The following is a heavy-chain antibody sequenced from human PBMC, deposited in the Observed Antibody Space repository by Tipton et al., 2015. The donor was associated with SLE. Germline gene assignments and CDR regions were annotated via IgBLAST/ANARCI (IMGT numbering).Heavy chain of an antibody. D-gene: IGHD3-9*01. J-gene: IGHJ3*02. V-gene: IGHV4-39*07. CDR3: ARDNLTGPNRAFDI. Sequence: TLSLTCTVSGGSISSSSYYWGWIRQPPGKGLEWIGSIYYSGSTYYNPFLKSRVTISVDTSKNQFSLKLSSVTAADTAVYYCARDNLTGPNRAFDIWGQGTMVTVSS. CDR1: GGSISSSSYY. CDR2: IYYSGST.